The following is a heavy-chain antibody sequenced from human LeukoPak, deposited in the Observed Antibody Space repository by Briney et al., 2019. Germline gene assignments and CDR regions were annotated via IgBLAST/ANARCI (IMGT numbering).Heavy chain of an antibody. V-gene: IGHV3-23*01. Sequence: PGRSLRLSCEGSGFDFKSVGMHWVRQAPGKGLEWVSGIFGSGGSTHYADSVKGRFTISRDNSKNTVYLQMNSLRAEDTAVYYCAKTTTGYSSGRFPGWPVDYWGQGTLVTVSS. D-gene: IGHD6-19*01. CDR2: IFGSGGST. CDR3: AKTTTGYSSGRFPGWPVDY. J-gene: IGHJ4*02. CDR1: GFDFKSVG.